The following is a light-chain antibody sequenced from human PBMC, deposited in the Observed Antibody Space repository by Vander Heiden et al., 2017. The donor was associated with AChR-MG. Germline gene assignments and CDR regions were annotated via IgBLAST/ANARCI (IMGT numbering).Light chain of an antibody. CDR1: QSVSGSS. Sequence: EIVLTQSPGSLSLSPGERATLSCRASQSVSGSSLAWYQHMPGQAPRLLIYGASTRATGIPDRFSGSGSGTDFILTISRLEPEDFAVYYCQQYGSSPWTFGQGTKVEVK. CDR2: GAS. J-gene: IGKJ1*01. V-gene: IGKV3-20*01. CDR3: QQYGSSPWT.